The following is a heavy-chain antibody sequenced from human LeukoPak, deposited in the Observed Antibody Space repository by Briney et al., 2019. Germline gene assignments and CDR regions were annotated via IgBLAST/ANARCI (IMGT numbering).Heavy chain of an antibody. Sequence: SETLSLTCTVSGGSISSYHWSWIRQPPGKGLEWIGDTYNSGSTNHNPSLQSRVTISVDTSKNQFSLKLSSVTAADTAVYYCARGGDTAMVRSYFDYWGQGTLVTVSS. CDR3: ARGGDTAMVRSYFDY. CDR1: GGSISSYH. J-gene: IGHJ4*02. CDR2: TYNSGST. D-gene: IGHD5-18*01. V-gene: IGHV4-59*01.